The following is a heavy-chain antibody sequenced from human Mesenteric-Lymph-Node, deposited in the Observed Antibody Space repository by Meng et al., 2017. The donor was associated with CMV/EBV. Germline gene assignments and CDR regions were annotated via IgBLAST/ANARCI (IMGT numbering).Heavy chain of an antibody. J-gene: IGHJ4*02. D-gene: IGHD4-17*01. CDR1: GGSISSGGYY. Sequence: CCVYGGSISSGGYYWSWIRQHPGRGLEWIGYIYNSGSTYYNPSLKSRVTISSDTSKNQFSLKLSSVTAADTAVYYCARDVLRSSFDYWGQGTLVTVSS. CDR3: ARDVLRSSFDY. CDR2: IYNSGST. V-gene: IGHV4-31*03.